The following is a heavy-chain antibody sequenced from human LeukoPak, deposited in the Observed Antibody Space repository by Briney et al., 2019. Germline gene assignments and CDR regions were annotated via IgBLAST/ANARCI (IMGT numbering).Heavy chain of an antibody. D-gene: IGHD1-26*01. V-gene: IGHV1-69*06. CDR3: AREDDTGRYMGDDAFDI. CDR2: IIPISDTA. Sequence: GASVKVSCKASGGTFNNYAISWVRQAPGQGLEWMGGIIPISDTANDAQKFKGRVTITADKSTSTVYMELSSLRSEDTAVYYCAREDDTGRYMGDDAFDIWGQGTMVTVSS. J-gene: IGHJ3*02. CDR1: GGTFNNYA.